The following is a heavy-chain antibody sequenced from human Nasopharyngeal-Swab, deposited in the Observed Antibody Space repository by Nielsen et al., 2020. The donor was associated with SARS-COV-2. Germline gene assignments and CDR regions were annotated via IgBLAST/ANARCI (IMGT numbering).Heavy chain of an antibody. V-gene: IGHV1-18*01. CDR3: ARVPVYSGTYYAFDI. CDR1: GYTFTNYG. Sequence: ASVKVSCKASGYTFTNYGITWVRQAPRQGLEWMAWIRTYNGDTRYAQNFQGRVTVTTDTSTTTAYMEVRSLRSDDTAVYYCARVPVYSGTYYAFDIWGQGTMVTVSS. J-gene: IGHJ3*02. D-gene: IGHD1-26*01. CDR2: IRTYNGDT.